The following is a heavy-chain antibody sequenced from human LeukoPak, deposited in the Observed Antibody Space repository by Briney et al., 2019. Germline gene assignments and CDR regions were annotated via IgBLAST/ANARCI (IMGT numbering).Heavy chain of an antibody. Sequence: ASVKVSCKASGYTFTGYYMHWVRQAPGQGLEWMGWINPNSGGTNYAQKFQGRVTITRDTSISTAYMELSRLRSDDTAVYYCARASNYYDSSGYPYWGQGTLVTVSS. CDR3: ARASNYYDSSGYPY. D-gene: IGHD3-22*01. V-gene: IGHV1-2*02. J-gene: IGHJ4*02. CDR1: GYTFTGYY. CDR2: INPNSGGT.